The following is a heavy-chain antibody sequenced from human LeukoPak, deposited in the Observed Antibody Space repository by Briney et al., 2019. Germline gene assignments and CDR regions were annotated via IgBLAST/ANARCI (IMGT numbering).Heavy chain of an antibody. D-gene: IGHD4-17*01. CDR3: ARRGATTVTSYDY. CDR1: GGTFSSYA. J-gene: IGHJ4*02. CDR2: IIPIFGTA. Sequence: SVKVSCKASGGTFSSYAISWVRQAPGQGLEWMGGIIPIFGTANYAQKFQGRVTITADESTSTAYMELSSLRSEDTAVYYCARRGATTVTSYDYWGQGTLVTVSS. V-gene: IGHV1-69*13.